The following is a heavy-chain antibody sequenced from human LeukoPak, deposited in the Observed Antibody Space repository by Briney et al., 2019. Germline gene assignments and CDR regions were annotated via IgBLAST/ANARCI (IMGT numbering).Heavy chain of an antibody. Sequence: PGGSLRLSCAASGFTFSASAMHWVRQASGKGLEWVGRIRSKANNYATSYAASVKGRFTISRDDSKNTAYLQINSLKTEDTAVYYCTRPYSGSQYDTGDYWGQGTLVTVSS. CDR3: TRPYSGSQYDTGDY. V-gene: IGHV3-73*01. CDR1: GFTFSASA. CDR2: IRSKANNYAT. J-gene: IGHJ4*02. D-gene: IGHD1-26*01.